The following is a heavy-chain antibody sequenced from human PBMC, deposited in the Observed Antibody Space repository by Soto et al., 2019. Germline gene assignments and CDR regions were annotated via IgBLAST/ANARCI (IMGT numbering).Heavy chain of an antibody. CDR3: AKGYLLVGASIFGMDV. J-gene: IGHJ6*02. V-gene: IGHV3-23*01. CDR1: GFTFSSYA. D-gene: IGHD1-26*01. Sequence: GGSLRLSCAASGFTFSSYAMSWVRQAPGKGLEWVSGISGSGGSTNYADSAKGRFAISRDNSKNTLHLQMNTLRADDTAVYYCAKGYLLVGASIFGMDVWGQGTTVTVSS. CDR2: ISGSGGST.